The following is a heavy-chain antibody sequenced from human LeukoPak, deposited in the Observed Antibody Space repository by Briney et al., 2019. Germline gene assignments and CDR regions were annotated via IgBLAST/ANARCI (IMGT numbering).Heavy chain of an antibody. CDR1: GGSFSGYY. J-gene: IGHJ3*02. CDR3: ARDTPVVVRSSLSFAFDI. Sequence: SETLSLTCAVYGGSFSGYYWSWIRQPPGKGLEWIGEINHSGSTNYNPSLKSRVTISVDTSKNQFSLKLSSVTAADTAVYYCARDTPVVVRSSLSFAFDIWGQGTMVTVSS. D-gene: IGHD1-26*01. V-gene: IGHV4-34*01. CDR2: INHSGST.